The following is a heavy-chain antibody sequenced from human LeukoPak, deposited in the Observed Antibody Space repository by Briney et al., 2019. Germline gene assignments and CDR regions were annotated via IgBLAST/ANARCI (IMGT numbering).Heavy chain of an antibody. CDR3: ASPAPAQYYFDY. J-gene: IGHJ4*02. CDR2: ISYDGSNK. D-gene: IGHD2-2*01. Sequence: PGGSLRLSCAASGFTFSSYAMHWVRQAPGKGLEWVAVISYDGSNKYYADSVKGRLTISRDNSKNTLYLQMNSLRAEDTAVYYCASPAPAQYYFDYWGQGTLVTVSS. V-gene: IGHV3-30-3*01. CDR1: GFTFSSYA.